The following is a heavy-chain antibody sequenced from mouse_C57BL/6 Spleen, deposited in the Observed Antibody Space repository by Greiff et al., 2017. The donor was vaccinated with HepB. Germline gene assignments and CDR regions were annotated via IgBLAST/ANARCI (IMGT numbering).Heavy chain of an antibody. J-gene: IGHJ3*01. D-gene: IGHD2-13*01. CDR1: GFSLTSYG. Sequence: VKLMESGPGLVAPSQSLSITCTVSGFSLTSYGVDWVRQSPGKGLEWLGVIWGVGSTNYNSALKSRLSISKDNSKSQVFLKMHSLQTDDTAMYYCASGGDYSRFAYWGQGTLVTVSA. CDR3: ASGGDYSRFAY. V-gene: IGHV2-6*01. CDR2: IWGVGST.